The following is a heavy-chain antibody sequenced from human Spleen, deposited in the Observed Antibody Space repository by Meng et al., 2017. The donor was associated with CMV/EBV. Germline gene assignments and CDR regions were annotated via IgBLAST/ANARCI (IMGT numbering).Heavy chain of an antibody. V-gene: IGHV3-48*03. J-gene: IGHJ6*02. D-gene: IGHD3-10*01. Sequence: GESLKISCAASGFTFNVFEMDWVRQAPGKGLEWISYISSSGITTHYADSVKGRFTTSRDNSKNSLFLQMDSLRAEDTAVYYCARDYASGSYSGYYYYGMDVWVQGTTVTVSS. CDR3: ARDYASGSYSGYYYYGMDV. CDR2: ISSSGITT. CDR1: GFTFNVFE.